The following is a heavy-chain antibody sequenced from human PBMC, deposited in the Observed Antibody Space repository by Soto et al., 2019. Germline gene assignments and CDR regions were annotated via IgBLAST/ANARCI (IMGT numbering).Heavy chain of an antibody. CDR2: IYYTGST. Sequence: QLQLQESGPGLVKPSETLSLTCTVSGVSISSSNYHWGWIRQPPGKGLYWIGGIYYTGSTHYNPSLKSRVTVSADTSKNHFSLRLSSVIAADTAVYYCAGHAFHSQSSGTYLDYWGQGTLVTASS. D-gene: IGHD3-10*01. CDR1: GVSISSSNYH. J-gene: IGHJ4*02. V-gene: IGHV4-39*01. CDR3: AGHAFHSQSSGTYLDY.